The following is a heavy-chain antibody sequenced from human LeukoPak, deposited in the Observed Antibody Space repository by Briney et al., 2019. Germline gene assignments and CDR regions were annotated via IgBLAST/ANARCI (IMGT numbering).Heavy chain of an antibody. V-gene: IGHV1-8*01. J-gene: IGHJ4*02. CDR3: ARGRGYSYGYADY. Sequence: GASVKVSCKASGYTFTSYDINWVRQATGQGLEWMGWMNPNSGNTGYAEKFQGRVTMTRNISIRTAYMELSTPRSDDTAVYYCARGRGYSYGYADYWGQGTLVTVSS. D-gene: IGHD5-18*01. CDR2: MNPNSGNT. CDR1: GYTFTSYD.